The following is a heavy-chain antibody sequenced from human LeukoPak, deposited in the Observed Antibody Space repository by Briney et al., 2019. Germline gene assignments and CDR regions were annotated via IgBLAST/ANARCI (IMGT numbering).Heavy chain of an antibody. CDR3: ARAFGDGVDY. J-gene: IGHJ4*02. V-gene: IGHV3-21*01. Sequence: PGGSLRLSCAASGFTFSSYSMNWVRQAPGKGLEWVSSISSSSSYIYYADSVKGRFTISRDNAKNSLYLQMNSLRAEDTAVYYCARAFGDGVDYWGREPWSPSPQ. CDR2: ISSSSSYI. D-gene: IGHD3-10*01. CDR1: GFTFSSYS.